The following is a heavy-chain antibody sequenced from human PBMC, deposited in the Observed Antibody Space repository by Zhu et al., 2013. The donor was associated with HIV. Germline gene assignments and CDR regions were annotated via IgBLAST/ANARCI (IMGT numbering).Heavy chain of an antibody. D-gene: IGHD2-2*01. CDR2: IIPIFGTA. Sequence: QVQLVQSGAEVKKPGSSVKVSCKASGGTFSSYAISWVRQAPGQGLEWMGGIIPIFGTANYAQKFQGRVTITADESTSTAYMELSSLRSEDTAVYYCARDGTPQIVVVPAATNSYYYYGMDVWGQGTTVTVSS. CDR3: ARDGTPQIVVVPAATNSYYYYGMDV. CDR1: GGTFSSYA. J-gene: IGHJ6*02. V-gene: IGHV1-69*01.